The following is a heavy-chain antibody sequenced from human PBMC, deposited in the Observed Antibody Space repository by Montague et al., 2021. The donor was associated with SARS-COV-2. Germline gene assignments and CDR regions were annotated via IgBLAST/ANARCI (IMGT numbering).Heavy chain of an antibody. D-gene: IGHD2-15*01. CDR3: ARHYSATLPADY. CDR2: ISDSGST. J-gene: IGHJ4*02. Sequence: SETLSLTCTVSGGSISSSYWSWFRQPPGKGLEWIGYISDSGSTNYNPSLKGRVTMSVDTSKNQFSLKVNSVTAADTAVYYCARHYSATLPADYWGQGTLVTVSS. V-gene: IGHV4-59*08. CDR1: GGSISSSY.